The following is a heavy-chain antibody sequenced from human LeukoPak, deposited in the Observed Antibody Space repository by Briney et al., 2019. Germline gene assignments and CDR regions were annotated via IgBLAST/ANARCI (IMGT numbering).Heavy chain of an antibody. J-gene: IGHJ4*02. CDR2: INPNSGGT. V-gene: IGHV1-2*02. Sequence: ASVKVSCKASGYTFTGYYMHWVRQAPGQGLEWMGWINPNSGGTNYAQKFQGRVTMTRDTSISTAYMELSRLRSDDTAVYYCARDLNGYYYDSSGYSDYWGQGTLVTVSS. CDR1: GYTFTGYY. D-gene: IGHD3-22*01. CDR3: ARDLNGYYYDSSGYSDY.